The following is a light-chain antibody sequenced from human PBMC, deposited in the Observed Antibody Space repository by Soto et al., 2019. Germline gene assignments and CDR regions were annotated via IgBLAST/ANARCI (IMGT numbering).Light chain of an antibody. Sequence: QAVLTQPASVSGSPGQSITISCAGTSSDNGAYNYVSWYQQHPGRAPKLMLYEVSHRPSGVSNRFSGSKSANTASLTISGLQPEDEADYYCASYTGTSTDVLFGGGTKVTVL. V-gene: IGLV2-14*01. CDR1: SSDNGAYNY. CDR2: EVS. CDR3: ASYTGTSTDVL. J-gene: IGLJ2*01.